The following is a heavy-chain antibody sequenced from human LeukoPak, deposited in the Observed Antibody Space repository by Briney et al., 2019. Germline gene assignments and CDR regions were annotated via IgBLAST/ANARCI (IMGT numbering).Heavy chain of an antibody. CDR3: ARLSYCSSTSCYSNWFDP. CDR1: GGSISSSSYY. V-gene: IGHV4-39*07. J-gene: IGHJ5*02. CDR2: IYYSGST. D-gene: IGHD2-2*01. Sequence: SETLSLTCTVSGGSISSSSYYWGWIRQPPGKGLEWIGSIYYSGSTYYNPSLKSRVTISVDTSKNQFSLKLSSVTAADTAVYYCARLSYCSSTSCYSNWFDPWGQGTLVTVSS.